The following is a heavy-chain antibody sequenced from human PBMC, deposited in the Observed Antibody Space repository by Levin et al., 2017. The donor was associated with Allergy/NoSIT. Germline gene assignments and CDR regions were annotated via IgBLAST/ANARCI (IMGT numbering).Heavy chain of an antibody. CDR3: AKERLEYIDY. CDR1: GFTFSSYF. Sequence: GGSLRLSCATSGFTFSSYFMTWVRQAPGKELEWVSAITGSGGTPYYADSVKGRFTISRDNSNNTLYLQMNNLRTEDTAVYYCAKERLEYIDYWGQGTLVTVSS. J-gene: IGHJ4*02. V-gene: IGHV3-23*01. CDR2: ITGSGGTP. D-gene: IGHD3-16*01.